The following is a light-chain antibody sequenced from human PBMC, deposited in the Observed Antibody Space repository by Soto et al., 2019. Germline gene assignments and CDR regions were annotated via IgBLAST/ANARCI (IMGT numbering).Light chain of an antibody. CDR3: QQYYSYPQIT. J-gene: IGKJ5*01. Sequence: AIRMTQPPSSLSASTRDGLTLTCHVSQGISSYLAWYQQKPGKAPKLLIYAASTLQSGVPSRFSGSGSGTDFTLTISCLQSEDFATYYCQQYYSYPQITFGQGTRLEIK. CDR1: QGISSY. CDR2: AAS. V-gene: IGKV1-8*01.